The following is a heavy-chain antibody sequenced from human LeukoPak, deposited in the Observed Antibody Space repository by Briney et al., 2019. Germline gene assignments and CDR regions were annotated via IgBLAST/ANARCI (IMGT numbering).Heavy chain of an antibody. D-gene: IGHD6-13*01. V-gene: IGHV3-7*03. CDR1: GFSFNIYY. CDR2: LNQDGSEK. J-gene: IGHJ6*03. CDR3: ARDGEGGYSSSWYYYYYMDV. Sequence: PGGSLRLSCGVSGFSFNIYYMSWVRQAPGKGLEWVANLNQDGSEKNYVDSVRGRFTISRDNAKNSLYLQMNSLRAEDTAVYYCARDGEGGYSSSWYYYYYMDVWGKGTTVTISS.